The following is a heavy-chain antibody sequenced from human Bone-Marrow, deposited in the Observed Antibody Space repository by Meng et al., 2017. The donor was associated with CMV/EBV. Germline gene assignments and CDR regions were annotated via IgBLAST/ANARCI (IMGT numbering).Heavy chain of an antibody. D-gene: IGHD6-25*01. CDR3: ARGAAAYP. Sequence: SLTCRVSGGSISSDGYFWNWIRQHPGKGLEWIGYLYYTGSTSYSPSLESRVTISADTSKNQFSLKLNSVTDADTAVYHCARGAAAYPWGRGILVTVSS. V-gene: IGHV4-31*03. CDR2: LYYTGST. J-gene: IGHJ5*02. CDR1: GGSISSDGYF.